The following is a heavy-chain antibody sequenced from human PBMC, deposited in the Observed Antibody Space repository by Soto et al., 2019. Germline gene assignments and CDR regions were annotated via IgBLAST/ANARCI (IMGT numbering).Heavy chain of an antibody. CDR2: ILYDVSNT. D-gene: IGHD1-26*01. Sequence: SLRLSCVASGFTFSSYGMHWVRQAPGKGLEWVAIILYDVSNTYYADSVKGRFTISRDNSKNTLYLQMNSLRAEETSVYFCAKEGGLSGSYYISSSYYFDTWGQGTLVTVSS. CDR1: GFTFSSYG. V-gene: IGHV3-30*18. CDR3: AKEGGLSGSYYISSSYYFDT. J-gene: IGHJ4*02.